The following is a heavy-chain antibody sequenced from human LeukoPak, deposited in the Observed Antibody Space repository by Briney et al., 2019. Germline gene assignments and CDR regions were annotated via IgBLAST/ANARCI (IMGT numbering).Heavy chain of an antibody. J-gene: IGHJ6*02. CDR2: FDPEDGET. Sequence: ASVKVSCKVSGYTLTELSMHWVRQAPGKGLEWMGGFDPEDGETIYAQKFQGRVTMTEDTSTDTAYMELSSLRSEDTAVYYCATDYIVAKRAPIRFYYYGMDVWGQGTTVTVSS. CDR1: GYTLTELS. CDR3: ATDYIVAKRAPIRFYYYGMDV. V-gene: IGHV1-24*01. D-gene: IGHD5-12*01.